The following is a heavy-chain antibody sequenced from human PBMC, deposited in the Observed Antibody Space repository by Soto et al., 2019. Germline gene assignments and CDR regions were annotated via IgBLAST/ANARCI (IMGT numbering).Heavy chain of an antibody. D-gene: IGHD1-26*01. Sequence: EVQLVESGGGVVQPGGSLRLSCTASGFTFNTHWMHWVRQAPGKGLVWVSRMYFDGITTNYADSVQGRLTVSRDNATNTVYLHVNTLRDEDTAVYYCARGGAMGVDYWGQGTLVTVSS. V-gene: IGHV3-74*01. CDR1: GFTFNTHW. CDR3: ARGGAMGVDY. J-gene: IGHJ4*02. CDR2: MYFDGITT.